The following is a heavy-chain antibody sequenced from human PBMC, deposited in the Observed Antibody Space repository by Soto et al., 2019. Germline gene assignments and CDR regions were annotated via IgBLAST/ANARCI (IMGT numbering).Heavy chain of an antibody. V-gene: IGHV3-9*01. J-gene: IGHJ3*01. CDR1: GFTFDDYA. Sequence: EVQLVESGGGLVHPGRSLRLSCTASGFTFDDYAMHWDRQAPGKGLEWVSSISWNSGNIVYADSVRGRFTISRDNAKTSLHLQMNSLSAEDTALYYCTKGASTSCFSAFDFWGQGTMVTVSS. CDR3: TKGASTSCFSAFDF. D-gene: IGHD2-2*01. CDR2: ISWNSGNI.